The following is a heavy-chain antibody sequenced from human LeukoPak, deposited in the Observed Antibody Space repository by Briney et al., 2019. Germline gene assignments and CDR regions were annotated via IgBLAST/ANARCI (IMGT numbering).Heavy chain of an antibody. Sequence: GGSLRLSCAASGFTFSSYWMSWVRQAPGKGLEWVANIKQDGSEKYYVDSVKGRFTISRDNSKNTLYLQVNSLRAEDTAVYYCAKARIGLYYYDSSGYYFDYWGQGTLVTVSS. V-gene: IGHV3-7*03. CDR1: GFTFSSYW. J-gene: IGHJ4*02. CDR2: IKQDGSEK. D-gene: IGHD3-22*01. CDR3: AKARIGLYYYDSSGYYFDY.